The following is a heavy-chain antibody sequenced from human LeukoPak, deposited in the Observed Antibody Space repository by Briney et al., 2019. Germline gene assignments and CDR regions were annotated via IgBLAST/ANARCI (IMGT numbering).Heavy chain of an antibody. D-gene: IGHD3-10*01. CDR3: ARHQEGITGGYFDY. V-gene: IGHV4-59*08. J-gene: IGHJ4*02. CDR1: GGSISSYY. CDR2: IYYSGST. Sequence: SGTLSLTCTVSGGSISSYYWSWIRQPPGKGLEWIGYIYYSGSTNYNPSLKSRVTISVDTSKNQFSLKLSSVTAADTAVYYCARHQEGITGGYFDYWGQGTLVTVSS.